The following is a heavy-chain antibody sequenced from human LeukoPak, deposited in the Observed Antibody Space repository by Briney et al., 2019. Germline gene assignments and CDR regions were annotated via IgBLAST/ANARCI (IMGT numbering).Heavy chain of an antibody. V-gene: IGHV3-74*01. CDR2: VNRDGGAT. J-gene: IGHJ4*02. D-gene: IGHD3-10*01. Sequence: GGSLRHSRAASGFPFSTYWLHWVRQAPGKGLEWVSRVNRDGGATSYADSVKGRFTISRDNAKNTVYLQMNSLRVEDTALYYCTRDVYGIDYWGQATLVTVSS. CDR3: TRDVYGIDY. CDR1: GFPFSTYW.